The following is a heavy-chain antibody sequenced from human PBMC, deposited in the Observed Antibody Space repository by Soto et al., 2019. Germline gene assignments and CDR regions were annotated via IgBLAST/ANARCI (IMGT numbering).Heavy chain of an antibody. CDR1: GGSISSGGYY. Sequence: SETLSLTCTVSGGSISSGGYYWSWIRQHPGKGLEWIGYIYYSGSTYYNPSLKSRVTISVDTSKNQFSLKLSSVTAADTAVYYCARDLGTAAGRKTYYYYYMDVWGKGTTVTVSS. J-gene: IGHJ6*03. V-gene: IGHV4-31*03. CDR2: IYYSGST. D-gene: IGHD6-13*01. CDR3: ARDLGTAAGRKTYYYYYMDV.